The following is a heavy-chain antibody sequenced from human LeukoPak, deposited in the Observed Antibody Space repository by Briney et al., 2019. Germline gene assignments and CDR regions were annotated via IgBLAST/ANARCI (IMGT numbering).Heavy chain of an antibody. D-gene: IGHD2-8*01. Sequence: PGGSLRLSCAASGFTFDDYAMHWVRQAPGKGLEWVSGISWNSGSIGYADSVKGRFTVSRDNAKNSLYLQMNSLRAEDTALYYCAKDQLGYCTNGVCYIFDYWGQGTLVTVSS. CDR3: AKDQLGYCTNGVCYIFDY. CDR1: GFTFDDYA. J-gene: IGHJ4*02. V-gene: IGHV3-9*01. CDR2: ISWNSGSI.